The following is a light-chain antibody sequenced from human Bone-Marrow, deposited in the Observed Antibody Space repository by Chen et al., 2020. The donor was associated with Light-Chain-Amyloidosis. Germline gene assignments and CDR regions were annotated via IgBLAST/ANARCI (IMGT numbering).Light chain of an antibody. CDR2: EDD. Sequence: NFMLTQPHSVSESPGKTVIISCTRSSGSIATNHVQWYQQRPDSSPTTVISEDDQRPSGVPDRFSGSLDRSSNSASLTISGLKTADEADYYCQSYQGSSQGVFGGGTKLTVL. V-gene: IGLV6-57*01. CDR1: SGSIATNH. J-gene: IGLJ3*02. CDR3: QSYQGSSQGV.